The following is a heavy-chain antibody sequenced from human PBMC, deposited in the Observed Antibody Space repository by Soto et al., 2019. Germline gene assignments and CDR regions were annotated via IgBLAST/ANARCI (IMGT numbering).Heavy chain of an antibody. CDR2: SSSYSGNT. Sequence: ASVKVSCKASGYPFTSYGITWVRQATGQGLEWMAWSSSYSGNTNYQQELQGRVTLTIDTSTSTAYMELRSLRSDDTAVYYCSRGGTNLGVPTAKAYYYGLDVWGQGTTVTVSS. CDR3: SRGGTNLGVPTAKAYYYGLDV. D-gene: IGHD2-2*01. J-gene: IGHJ6*02. V-gene: IGHV1-18*04. CDR1: GYPFTSYG.